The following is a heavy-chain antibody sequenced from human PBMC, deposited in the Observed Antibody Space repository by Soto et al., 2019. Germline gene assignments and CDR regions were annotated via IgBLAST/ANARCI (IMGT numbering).Heavy chain of an antibody. CDR3: ASEDDSSGYYPKPFDY. CDR2: IYYSGST. V-gene: IGHV4-39*01. Sequence: SETLSLTCTVSGGSISSSSYYWGWIRQPPGKGLEWIGSIYYSGSTNYNPSLKSRVTISVGTSKNQFSLKLSSVTAADTAVYYCASEDDSSGYYPKPFDYWGQGTLVTVSS. CDR1: GGSISSSSYY. J-gene: IGHJ4*02. D-gene: IGHD3-22*01.